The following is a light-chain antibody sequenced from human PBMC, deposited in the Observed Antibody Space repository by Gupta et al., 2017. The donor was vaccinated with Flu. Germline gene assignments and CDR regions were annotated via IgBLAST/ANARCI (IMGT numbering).Light chain of an antibody. V-gene: IGKV2-28*01. CDR1: QSLLHSNGYKY. CDR2: LGS. Sequence: TPGESASISCRSSQSLLHSNGYKYLDWYLQKPGQSPQLLIYLGSNRASGVPDRFSGSGSGTDFTLKISRVEAEDVGVYYCMQALQTPPTFG. CDR3: MQALQTPPT. J-gene: IGKJ4*01.